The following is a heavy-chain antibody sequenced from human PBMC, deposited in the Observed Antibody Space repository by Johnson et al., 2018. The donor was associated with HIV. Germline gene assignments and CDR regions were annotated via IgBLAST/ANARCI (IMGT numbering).Heavy chain of an antibody. J-gene: IGHJ3*02. CDR3: VKVAFRIAPTSHAFDI. CDR2: ISGSGGTE. V-gene: IGHV3-11*04. Sequence: QVQLVESGGGVVQPGGSLRLSCAASGFTFSNYYMNWIRQAPGKGLEWVAYISGSGGTEFYAGSVKGRFTISRDNSKNTLYLQMNSLRAEDTAVYYCVKVAFRIAPTSHAFDIWGQGTMVTVSS. D-gene: IGHD6-13*01. CDR1: GFTFSNYY.